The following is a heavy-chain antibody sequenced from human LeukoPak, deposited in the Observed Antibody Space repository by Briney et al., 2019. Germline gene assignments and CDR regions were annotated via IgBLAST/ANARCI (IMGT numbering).Heavy chain of an antibody. J-gene: IGHJ4*02. CDR3: ARSYGDYVRKLFDY. CDR2: IYYSGST. V-gene: IGHV4-59*12. Sequence: RASETLSLTCTVSGGSISSYYWSWIRQPPGKGLEWIGYIYYSGSTNYNPSLKSRVTISVDTSKNQFSLKLSSVTAADTAVYYCARSYGDYVRKLFDYWGQGTLVTVSS. D-gene: IGHD4-17*01. CDR1: GGSISSYY.